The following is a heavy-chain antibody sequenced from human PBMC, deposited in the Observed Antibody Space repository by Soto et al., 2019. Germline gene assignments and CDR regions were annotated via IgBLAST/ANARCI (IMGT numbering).Heavy chain of an antibody. V-gene: IGHV3-30-3*01. Sequence: GGSLRLSCAASGFTFSSYAMHWVRQAPGKGLEWVAVISYDGSNKYYADSVKGRFTISRDNSKNTLYLQMNSLRAEDTAVYYCARGHVVTYYYYGMDVWGQGTTVTVSS. D-gene: IGHD2-15*01. CDR1: GFTFSSYA. CDR3: ARGHVVTYYYYGMDV. J-gene: IGHJ6*02. CDR2: ISYDGSNK.